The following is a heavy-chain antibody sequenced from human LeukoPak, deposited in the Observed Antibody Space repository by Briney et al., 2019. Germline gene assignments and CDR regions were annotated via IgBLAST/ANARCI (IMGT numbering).Heavy chain of an antibody. D-gene: IGHD3-3*01. Sequence: SETLSLTCTVSGGSISSYYWSWIRQPPGKELEWIGYIYYSGSTNYNPSLKSRVTISVDTSKNQFSLKLSSVAAADTAVYYCARHSDDFWSDNAFDIWGQGTMVTVSS. CDR2: IYYSGST. V-gene: IGHV4-59*08. CDR3: ARHSDDFWSDNAFDI. CDR1: GGSISSYY. J-gene: IGHJ3*02.